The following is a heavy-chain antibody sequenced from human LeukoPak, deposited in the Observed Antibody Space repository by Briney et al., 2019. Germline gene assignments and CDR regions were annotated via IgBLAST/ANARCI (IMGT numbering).Heavy chain of an antibody. CDR2: IYYSGST. CDR3: AILWSGYNFDY. Sequence: PSETLSLTCTVSGGSISSSSYYWGWIRQPPGKGLEWIGSIYYSGSTYYTPSLKHRVTISVDTTKKQFALKLNSVTAADTAVYYCAILWSGYNFDYWGQGTLVTVSS. V-gene: IGHV4-39*01. CDR1: GGSISSSSYY. J-gene: IGHJ4*02. D-gene: IGHD5-24*01.